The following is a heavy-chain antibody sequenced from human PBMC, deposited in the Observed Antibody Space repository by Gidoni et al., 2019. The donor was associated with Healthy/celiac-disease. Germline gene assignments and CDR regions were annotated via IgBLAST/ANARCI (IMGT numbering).Heavy chain of an antibody. CDR1: GFTFSSYD. J-gene: IGHJ2*01. V-gene: IGHV3-13*05. Sequence: EVQLVESGGGLVQPGGSLRLSCAASGFTFSSYDMHWVRQATGKGLEWVSAIGTAGDPYYPGSVKGRFTISRENAKNSLYLQMNSLRAGDTAVYYCARAAVPTDWYFDLWGRGTLVTVSS. CDR3: ARAAVPTDWYFDL. CDR2: IGTAGDP. D-gene: IGHD6-13*01.